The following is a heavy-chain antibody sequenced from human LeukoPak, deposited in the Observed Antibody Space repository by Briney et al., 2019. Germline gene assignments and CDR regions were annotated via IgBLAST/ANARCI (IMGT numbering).Heavy chain of an antibody. D-gene: IGHD3-10*01. CDR3: ARGITMVRGVTH. CDR2: ISSSSSTI. V-gene: IGHV3-48*02. Sequence: GGFLRLSCAASGFTFSSYSLKWVRQASGEGLEGGSYISSSSSTIYYADSVKGRFTISRDNAKNSLYLQMNSLRDEDTAVYYCARGITMVRGVTHWGQGTLVTVSS. CDR1: GFTFSSYS. J-gene: IGHJ4*02.